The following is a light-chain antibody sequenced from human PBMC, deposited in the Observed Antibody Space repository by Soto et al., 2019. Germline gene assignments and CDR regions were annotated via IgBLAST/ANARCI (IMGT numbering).Light chain of an antibody. Sequence: IPMTQSPSSLSASVGDRVTITCRASQGIRDELSWYQQKPGKAPKLLIHASSTLQSGVPSRFGGSGSGTDFTLTISSLQPEDFATYYCLQDYIYPYTFGQGTKLEIK. J-gene: IGKJ2*01. CDR3: LQDYIYPYT. CDR1: QGIRDE. CDR2: ASS. V-gene: IGKV1-6*01.